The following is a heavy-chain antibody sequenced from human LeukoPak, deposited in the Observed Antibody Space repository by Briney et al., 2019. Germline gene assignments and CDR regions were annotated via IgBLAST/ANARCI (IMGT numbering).Heavy chain of an antibody. CDR3: ASIRKYYARI. Sequence: GGSLRLSCVVSELTFDMYTMTWVRQAPGEGLEWVSSISRSGSHVYYADSVKGRFTSSRDNAQNSLYLQMDNLRAADTAVYYCASIRKYYARIWGKGTAVLVYS. CDR2: ISRSGSHV. D-gene: IGHD2/OR15-2a*01. CDR1: ELTFDMYT. J-gene: IGHJ6*03. V-gene: IGHV3-21*01.